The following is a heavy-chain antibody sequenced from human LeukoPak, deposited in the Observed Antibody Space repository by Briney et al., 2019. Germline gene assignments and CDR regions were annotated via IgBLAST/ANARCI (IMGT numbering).Heavy chain of an antibody. Sequence: GGSLRLSCAASGFTFSSYAMHWVRQAPGKGLEWVAVISYDGSNKYYADSVKGRFTISRDNSKNTLYLQMNSLRAEDTAVYYCARDGGPKEHGLWFGESLHYYYYYMDVWGKGTTVTVSS. J-gene: IGHJ6*03. CDR2: ISYDGSNK. D-gene: IGHD3-10*01. CDR1: GFTFSSYA. CDR3: ARDGGPKEHGLWFGESLHYYYYYMDV. V-gene: IGHV3-30*04.